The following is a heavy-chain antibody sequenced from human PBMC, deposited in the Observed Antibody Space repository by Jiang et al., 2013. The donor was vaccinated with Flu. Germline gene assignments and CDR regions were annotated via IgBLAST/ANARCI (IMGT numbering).Heavy chain of an antibody. D-gene: IGHD5-18*01. CDR1: GDSVSSNSAA. V-gene: IGHV6-1*01. CDR3: ARLLGSGYSYGYSYYYYYGMDV. Sequence: QTLSLTCAISGDSVSSNSAAWNWIRQSPSRGLEWLGRTYYRSKWYNDYAVSVKSRITINPDTSKNQFSLQLNSVTPEDTAVYYCARLLGSGYSYGYSYYYYYGMDVWGQGTTVTVSS. CDR2: TYYRSKWYN. J-gene: IGHJ6*02.